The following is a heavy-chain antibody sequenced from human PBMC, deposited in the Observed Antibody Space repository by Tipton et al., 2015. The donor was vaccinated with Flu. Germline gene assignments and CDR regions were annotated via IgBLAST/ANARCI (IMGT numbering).Heavy chain of an antibody. Sequence: TLSLTCTVSSYPITSDFYWGWIRQSPGKGLQWIGIVYQSGDTYYNPSFRSRVTLSIDTSKNQFFLKLTFVTATDTAVYYCARDLGSSGSFDYWVQGTLVTVSS. CDR1: SYPITSDFY. D-gene: IGHD6-13*01. CDR3: ARDLGSSGSFDY. V-gene: IGHV4-38-2*02. CDR2: VYQSGDT. J-gene: IGHJ4*02.